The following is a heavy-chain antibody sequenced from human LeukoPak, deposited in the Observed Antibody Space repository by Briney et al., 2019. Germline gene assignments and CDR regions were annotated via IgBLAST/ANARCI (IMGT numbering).Heavy chain of an antibody. Sequence: SGGSLRLSCAASGFTFSKYNMNWVRQAPGKGLEWVSYISSSSSTIYYADSVKGRFTISRDNAKNSLYLQMHSLRDEDTAVYYCAREEIITTLLVDYWGQGTLVTVSS. CDR2: ISSSSSTI. CDR3: AREEIITTLLVDY. V-gene: IGHV3-48*02. J-gene: IGHJ4*02. D-gene: IGHD4-11*01. CDR1: GFTFSKYN.